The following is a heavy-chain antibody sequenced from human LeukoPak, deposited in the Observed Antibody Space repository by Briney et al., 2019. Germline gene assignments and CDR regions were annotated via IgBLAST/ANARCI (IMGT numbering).Heavy chain of an antibody. D-gene: IGHD6-19*01. CDR2: IYYSGST. CDR1: GGSISSSSYY. CDR3: ARHSSGWYYFDY. Sequence: SETLSLNCTVSGGSISSSSYYWGWLRQPPGKGLGWIGSIYYSGSTYYNPSLKSRITISVYTSKNQFSLKLSSVTAADTAVYYCARHSSGWYYFDYWGQGTLVTVSS. V-gene: IGHV4-39*01. J-gene: IGHJ4*02.